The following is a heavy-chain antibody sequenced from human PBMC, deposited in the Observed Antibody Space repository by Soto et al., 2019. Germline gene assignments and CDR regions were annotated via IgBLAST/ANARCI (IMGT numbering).Heavy chain of an antibody. V-gene: IGHV3-73*01. J-gene: IGHJ4*01. CDR3: TTDSYSTIIIVRFDY. CDR1: GFTFSGSA. CDR2: IRSKANSYAT. D-gene: IGHD3-22*01. Sequence: GGSLRLSCAASGFTFSGSAMHWVRRASGKGLEWVGRIRSKANSYATAYAASVKGRFTISRDDSKNTAYLQMNSLKTEVTAVYYCTTDSYSTIIIVRFDYWGHGTLVTVSS.